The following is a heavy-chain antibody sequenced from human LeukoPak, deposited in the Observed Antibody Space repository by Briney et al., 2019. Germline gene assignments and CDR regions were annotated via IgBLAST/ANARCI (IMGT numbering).Heavy chain of an antibody. CDR3: ARPSGRTSSPFDY. V-gene: IGHV1-2*02. D-gene: IGHD1-26*01. Sequence: GASVKVSCKASGYTFTGYYMHWVRQAPGQGLEWMGWINPNSGGTNYAQKFQGRVTMTRDTSISTAYMELSRLRSDDTAVYYCARPSGRTSSPFDYWGQGTLVTVSS. CDR2: INPNSGGT. J-gene: IGHJ4*02. CDR1: GYTFTGYY.